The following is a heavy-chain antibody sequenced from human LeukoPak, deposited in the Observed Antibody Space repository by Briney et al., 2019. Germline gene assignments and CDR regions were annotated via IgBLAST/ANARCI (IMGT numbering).Heavy chain of an antibody. Sequence: ASVKVSCKASGYTFTGYYMHWVRQAPGQGLEWMGWINPNSGGTNYAQKFQGRVTMTRDTSISTAYMELSRLRSDDTAVYYCARDGGEQQLVQGGWFDPWGQGTLVTVSS. J-gene: IGHJ5*02. CDR1: GYTFTGYY. V-gene: IGHV1-2*02. CDR2: INPNSGGT. CDR3: ARDGGEQQLVQGGWFDP. D-gene: IGHD6-13*01.